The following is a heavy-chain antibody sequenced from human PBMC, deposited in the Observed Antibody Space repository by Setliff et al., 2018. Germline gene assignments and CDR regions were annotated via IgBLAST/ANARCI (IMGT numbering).Heavy chain of an antibody. D-gene: IGHD5-18*01. CDR2: INPSGGST. J-gene: IGHJ4*02. V-gene: IGHV1-46*01. CDR3: ARVGRYVDTAMVFDY. CDR1: GYIFTDYY. Sequence: ASVKVSCKASGYIFTDYYMHWVRQAPGQGLEWMGIINPSGGSTSYAQKFQGRVTMTRDTSTSTVYMELSSLRSEDTAVYYCARVGRYVDTAMVFDYWGQGTLVTVSS.